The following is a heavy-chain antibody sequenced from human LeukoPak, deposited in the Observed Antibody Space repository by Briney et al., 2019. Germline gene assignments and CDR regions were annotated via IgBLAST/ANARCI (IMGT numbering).Heavy chain of an antibody. CDR2: ISYDGSNK. CDR3: ARVFSEGYVDTAMVTDY. V-gene: IGHV3-30*04. J-gene: IGHJ4*02. CDR1: GFTFSSYA. D-gene: IGHD5-18*01. Sequence: GRSLRLSCAASGFTFSSYAMHWVRQAPSKGLEWVAVISYDGSNKYYADSVKGRFTISRDNSKNTLYLQMNSLRAEDTAVYYCARVFSEGYVDTAMVTDYWGQGNLVTVSS.